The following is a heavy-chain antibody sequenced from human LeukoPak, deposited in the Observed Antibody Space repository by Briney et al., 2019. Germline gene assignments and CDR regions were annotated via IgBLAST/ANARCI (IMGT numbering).Heavy chain of an antibody. CDR1: GFTFSSYA. J-gene: IGHJ5*02. CDR2: ISVSGGGT. V-gene: IGHV3-23*01. Sequence: GGSLRLSCAASGFTFSSYAMSWVRQAPGRGLEWVSAISVSGGGTYYADSVKGRFTTARDNSKNTLYVQMNSMRAEDTAVYYCANNKPASYYDFWSGPPGSNWFDPWGQGTLVTVSS. CDR3: ANNKPASYYDFWSGPPGSNWFDP. D-gene: IGHD3-3*01.